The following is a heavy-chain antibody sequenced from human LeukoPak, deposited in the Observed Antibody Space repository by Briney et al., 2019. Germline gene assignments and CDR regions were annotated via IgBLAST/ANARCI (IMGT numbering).Heavy chain of an antibody. J-gene: IGHJ4*02. Sequence: PGGSLRLSCAASGFTFTNYWMHWVRQAPGKGLVWVSGINHDGTGTYYADSVKGRFTISRDNAKNTVDLQMNGLRAEDTTVYYCATGSEYWGQGTLVTVSS. CDR1: GFTFTNYW. CDR2: INHDGTGT. V-gene: IGHV3-74*01. D-gene: IGHD1-26*01. CDR3: ATGSEY.